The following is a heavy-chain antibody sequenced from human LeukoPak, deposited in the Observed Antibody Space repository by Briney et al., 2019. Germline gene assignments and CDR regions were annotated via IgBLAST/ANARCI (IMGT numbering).Heavy chain of an antibody. CDR2: ISSSSSYI. CDR1: GFTFSSYS. V-gene: IGHV3-21*01. D-gene: IGHD6-13*01. CDR3: AKDTYSGTYYYYYYMDV. J-gene: IGHJ6*03. Sequence: GGSLRLSCAASGFTFSSYSMNWVRQAPGKGLEWVSSISSSSSYIYYADSVKGRFTISRDNAKNSLYLQMNSLRAEDTAVYYCAKDTYSGTYYYYYYMDVWGKGTTVTISS.